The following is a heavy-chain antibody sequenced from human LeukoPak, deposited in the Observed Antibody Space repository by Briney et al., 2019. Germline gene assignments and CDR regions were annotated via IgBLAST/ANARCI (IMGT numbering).Heavy chain of an antibody. Sequence: GGSLRLSCAASGFTFSSYSMNWVRQAPGKGLEWVSSISTSSTYIYYADSLKGRFTISRDNAKNSLYLQMNSLRADDTAVYYCARFPALGYCSGGSCCRDYYYYGMDVWGKGTTVTVSS. CDR2: ISTSSTYI. V-gene: IGHV3-21*01. CDR3: ARFPALGYCSGGSCCRDYYYYGMDV. D-gene: IGHD2-15*01. J-gene: IGHJ6*04. CDR1: GFTFSSYS.